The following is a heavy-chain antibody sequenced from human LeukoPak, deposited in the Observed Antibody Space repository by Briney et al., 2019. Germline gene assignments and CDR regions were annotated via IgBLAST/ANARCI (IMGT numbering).Heavy chain of an antibody. D-gene: IGHD2-15*01. CDR1: GYTFTSYG. J-gene: IGHJ2*01. CDR2: ISAYNGNT. CDR3: ARVDVVVVAATHFAPWYFDL. Sequence: ASVKVSCKASGYTFTSYGISWVRQAPGQGFEWMGWISAYNGNTNYAQKLQGRVTMTTDTSTSTAYMELRSLRSDDTAVYYCARVDVVVVAATHFAPWYFDLWGRGTLVTVSS. V-gene: IGHV1-18*01.